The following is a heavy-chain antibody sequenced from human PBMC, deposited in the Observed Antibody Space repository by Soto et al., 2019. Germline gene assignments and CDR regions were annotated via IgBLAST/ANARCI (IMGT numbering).Heavy chain of an antibody. Sequence: QVQLVQSGAEVKKPGASVKVSCKASGYTFTRYPIHWVRQAPGQRLEWMGWINTGNGNTKYSQKYQGRVTISRDTSANTAYIELGSLRSEDTAMYYWARAMILSEPYGDGYYFDSWGQGTLGTVSS. CDR3: ARAMILSEPYGDGYYFDS. D-gene: IGHD2-15*01. CDR2: INTGNGNT. CDR1: GYTFTRYP. V-gene: IGHV1-3*04. J-gene: IGHJ4*02.